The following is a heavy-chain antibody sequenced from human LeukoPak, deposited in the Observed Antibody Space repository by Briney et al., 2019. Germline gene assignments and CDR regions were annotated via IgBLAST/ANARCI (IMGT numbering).Heavy chain of an antibody. CDR2: IYYSGST. CDR1: GGSISSYY. V-gene: IGHV4-59*08. Sequence: SETLSLTCTVSGGSISSYYWSWIRQPPGKGLEWIGYIYYSGSTNYNPSLKSRVTISVDTSKNQFSLKLSSVTAADTAVYYCARQISSSWNLHYMDVWGKGTTVTVSS. J-gene: IGHJ6*03. CDR3: ARQISSSWNLHYMDV. D-gene: IGHD6-13*01.